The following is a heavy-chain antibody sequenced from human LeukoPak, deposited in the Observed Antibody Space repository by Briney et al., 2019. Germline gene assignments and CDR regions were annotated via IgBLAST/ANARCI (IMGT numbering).Heavy chain of an antibody. CDR1: GGSISSSSYY. CDR3: ARDATFYDYVWGSYRYGPYNWFDP. CDR2: IYYSGST. J-gene: IGHJ5*02. Sequence: PSETLSLTCTVSGGSISSSSYYWGWIRQPPGKGLEWIGSIYYSGSTYYNPSLKSRVTISVDTSKNQFSLKLSSVTAADTAVYYCARDATFYDYVWGSYRYGPYNWFDPWGQGTLVTVSS. V-gene: IGHV4-39*02. D-gene: IGHD3-16*02.